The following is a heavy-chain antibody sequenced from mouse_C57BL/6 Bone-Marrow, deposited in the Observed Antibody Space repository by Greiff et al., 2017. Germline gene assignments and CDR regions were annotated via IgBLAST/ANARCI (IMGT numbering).Heavy chain of an antibody. D-gene: IGHD4-1*01. J-gene: IGHJ2*01. Sequence: EVKLMESGPGLVKPSQSLSLTCSVTGYSITSGYYWNWIRQFPGNKLEWMGYISYDGSNNYNPSLKNRISITRDTSKNQFFLKLNSVTTEDTATYYCARGEETGKGYYFDYWGQGTTLTVSS. V-gene: IGHV3-6*01. CDR2: ISYDGSN. CDR3: ARGEETGKGYYFDY. CDR1: GYSITSGYY.